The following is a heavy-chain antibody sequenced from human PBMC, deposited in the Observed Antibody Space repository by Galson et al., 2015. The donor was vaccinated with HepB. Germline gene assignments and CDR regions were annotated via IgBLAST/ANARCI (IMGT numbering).Heavy chain of an antibody. CDR1: GFIFTDYG. Sequence: SLRLSCAGSGFIFTDYGMHWVRQAPGKGLEWVAGISYNGSVKYYLDSVKGRFTISRDNSKNTVSLQMNSLRAGDTALYYCTKDEHLRLKLAAPIFQHWGQGTLVTVSS. J-gene: IGHJ1*01. D-gene: IGHD1-1*01. CDR3: TKDEHLRLKLAAPIFQH. V-gene: IGHV3-30*18. CDR2: ISYNGSVK.